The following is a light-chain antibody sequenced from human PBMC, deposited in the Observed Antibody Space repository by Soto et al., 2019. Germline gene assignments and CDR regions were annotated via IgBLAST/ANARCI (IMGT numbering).Light chain of an antibody. V-gene: IGLV2-14*01. Sequence: ALTQPASVSGSPGQSITLSCTGTSSDVGGYNYVSWYQQHPGKAPKLMIYDVSNRPSGVSNRFSGSKSGNTASLTISGLQAEDEADYYCSSYTSSSTLFYVFGTGTKVTVL. CDR2: DVS. J-gene: IGLJ1*01. CDR1: SSDVGGYNY. CDR3: SSYTSSSTLFYV.